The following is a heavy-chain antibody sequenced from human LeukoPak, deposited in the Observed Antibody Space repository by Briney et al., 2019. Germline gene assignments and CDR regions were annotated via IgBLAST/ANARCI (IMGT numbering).Heavy chain of an antibody. CDR2: IYYSGST. V-gene: IGHV4-39*01. CDR1: GGSISSSSHY. D-gene: IGHD6-19*01. J-gene: IGHJ4*02. CDR3: ARLTVEGWFVDY. Sequence: PSETLSLTCTVSGGSISSSSHYWGWIRQPPGKGLEWIGSIYYSGSTYYNPSLKSRVTISVDTSKNQFSLKLSSVTAADTAVYYCARLTVEGWFVDYWGQGTLVTVSS.